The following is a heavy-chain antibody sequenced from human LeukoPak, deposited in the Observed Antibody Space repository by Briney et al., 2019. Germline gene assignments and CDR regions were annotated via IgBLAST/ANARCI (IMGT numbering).Heavy chain of an antibody. Sequence: GGSLRLSCAASGFTSSSYAMHWVRQTPGKGLEWVAVISYDGSNKYYAESVKGRFTISRDNSKNTLYLQMNSLRPEDTAVFFCARDSYYYSSDYYPFDYWGQGTLVTVSS. J-gene: IGHJ4*02. V-gene: IGHV3-30-3*01. D-gene: IGHD3-22*01. CDR2: ISYDGSNK. CDR1: GFTSSSYA. CDR3: ARDSYYYSSDYYPFDY.